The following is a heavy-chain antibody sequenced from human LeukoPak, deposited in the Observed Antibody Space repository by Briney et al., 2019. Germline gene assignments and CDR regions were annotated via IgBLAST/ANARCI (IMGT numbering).Heavy chain of an antibody. J-gene: IGHJ4*02. Sequence: GGSLRLSCAASGFTFSSYAMHWVRQAPGKGPEGVAVISYDGSNKYYADSVKGRFTISRDNSKNTLYLQMNSLRAEDTAVYYCARDSTYYYDSGSSGPHYFDYWGQGTLVTVSS. V-gene: IGHV3-30*01. D-gene: IGHD3-10*01. CDR3: ARDSTYYYDSGSSGPHYFDY. CDR1: GFTFSSYA. CDR2: ISYDGSNK.